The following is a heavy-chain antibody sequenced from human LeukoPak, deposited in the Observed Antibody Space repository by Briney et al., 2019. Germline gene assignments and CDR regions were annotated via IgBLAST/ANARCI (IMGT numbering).Heavy chain of an antibody. J-gene: IGHJ6*03. CDR2: IYYSGST. V-gene: IGHV4-39*01. Sequence: SETLSLTCTVSGGSISSSTYYWGWIRQPPGKGLEWIGSIYYSGSTYYNPSLKSRVTISVDASKNQFSLKLSSVTAADTAVYYCARPAWYGDYGAYYYYMDVWGKGTTVTVSS. CDR1: GGSISSSTYY. D-gene: IGHD4-17*01. CDR3: ARPAWYGDYGAYYYYMDV.